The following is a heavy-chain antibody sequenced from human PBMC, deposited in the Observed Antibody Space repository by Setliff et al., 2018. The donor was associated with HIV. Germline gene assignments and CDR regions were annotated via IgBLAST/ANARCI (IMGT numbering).Heavy chain of an antibody. Sequence: ASVKVSCKESGYTCTSYYMHWVRQAPGQGLEWMGIIHPSGGSTSYAQKFHGRVTMTRDTSTSTVYMELSSLRSEDTAVYYCASGIVGATWLGAFDIWGQGTMVTVSS. CDR3: ASGIVGATWLGAFDI. D-gene: IGHD1-26*01. CDR2: IHPSGGST. V-gene: IGHV1-46*01. J-gene: IGHJ3*02. CDR1: GYTCTSYY.